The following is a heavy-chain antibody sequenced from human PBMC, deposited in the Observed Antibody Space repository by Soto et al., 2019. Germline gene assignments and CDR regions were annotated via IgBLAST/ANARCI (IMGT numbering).Heavy chain of an antibody. Sequence: SETLSLTCAVYGGSFSGYYWSWIRQPPGKGLEWIGEINHSGSTNYNPSLKSRVTISVDTSKNKFSLKLSFVPAADTAVYYCARGYYYGSGSQINYYYGMDVWGQGTTVTVSS. CDR2: INHSGST. J-gene: IGHJ6*02. V-gene: IGHV4-34*01. D-gene: IGHD3-10*01. CDR3: ARGYYYGSGSQINYYYGMDV. CDR1: GGSFSGYY.